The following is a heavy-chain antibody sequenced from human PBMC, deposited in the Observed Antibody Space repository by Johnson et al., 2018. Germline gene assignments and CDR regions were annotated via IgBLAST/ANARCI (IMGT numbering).Heavy chain of an antibody. CDR1: GFTFSSYG. V-gene: IGHV3-33*06. J-gene: IGHJ6*03. CDR3: AKKVGLGIDCMDV. CDR2: IWYDGSNK. Sequence: QVRLVQSGGGVVEPGRSLRLSCAASGFTFSSYGMHWVRQAPGKGLEWVAVIWYDGSNKYYADSVKGRVTIARDNSKNTLYLEMNSLRVEDTAGYYCAKKVGLGIDCMDVWGKGTTVIVSS. D-gene: IGHD7-27*01.